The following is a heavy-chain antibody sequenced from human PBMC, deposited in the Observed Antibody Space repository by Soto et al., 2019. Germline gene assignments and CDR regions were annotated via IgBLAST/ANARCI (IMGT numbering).Heavy chain of an antibody. D-gene: IGHD3-22*01. J-gene: IGHJ5*02. Sequence: GSVKVCCKASGYTFTGYYMHLVRQAPGQGLEWMGWINPNSGGTNYAQKFQGRVTMTRDTSISTAYMELSRLRSYDTAVYYCARDPLANYYDSSGYYYPNWFDTWGQGTLVTVSS. CDR3: ARDPLANYYDSSGYYYPNWFDT. CDR1: GYTFTGYY. V-gene: IGHV1-2*02. CDR2: INPNSGGT.